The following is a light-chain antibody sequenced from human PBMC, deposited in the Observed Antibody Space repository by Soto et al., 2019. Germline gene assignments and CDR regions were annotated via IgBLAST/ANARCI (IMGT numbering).Light chain of an antibody. V-gene: IGKV1-39*01. CDR1: QSISTY. J-gene: IGKJ1*01. CDR3: QQSYSNPTWT. Sequence: DIQLTQSPSSLSASVGARITITCRASQSISTYLNWYQQKPGEAPTLLVYDSSTLQSGVPSRFSGSGFGAEFTLTVSSLQPAEFATYYCQQSYSNPTWTFGQGTKVEIK. CDR2: DSS.